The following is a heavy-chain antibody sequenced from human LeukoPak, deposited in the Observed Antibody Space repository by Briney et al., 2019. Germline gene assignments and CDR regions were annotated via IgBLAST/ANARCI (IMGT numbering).Heavy chain of an antibody. D-gene: IGHD5/OR15-5a*01. CDR3: AKGLRYPDRGHFDY. V-gene: IGHV3-23*01. J-gene: IGHJ4*02. Sequence: GGSLRLSCAASGYTFDDYAMHWVRQAPGEGLEWVSAISGSGGSTYYADSVKGRFTISRDNSKNTLYLQMNSLRAEDTAVYYCAKGLRYPDRGHFDYWGQGTLVTVSS. CDR2: ISGSGGST. CDR1: GYTFDDYA.